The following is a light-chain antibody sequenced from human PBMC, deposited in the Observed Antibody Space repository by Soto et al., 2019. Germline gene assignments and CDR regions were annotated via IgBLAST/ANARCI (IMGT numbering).Light chain of an antibody. Sequence: EIVMTHSPATLSVSPWERATLSCRASQSVSSNLAWYQQKPGPAPRLLIYGASTRATGVPPRFSGSGSGTDFTLTIIRLEPEDFAVYYCQQYGSSPSTFGQGTRLEIK. V-gene: IGKV3-15*01. CDR2: GAS. J-gene: IGKJ5*01. CDR1: QSVSSN. CDR3: QQYGSSPST.